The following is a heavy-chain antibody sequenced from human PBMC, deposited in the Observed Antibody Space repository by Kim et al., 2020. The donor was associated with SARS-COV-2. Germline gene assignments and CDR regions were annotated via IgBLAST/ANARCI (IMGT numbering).Heavy chain of an antibody. Sequence: YNPSLKSRVTISVDTSKNQFSLKLSSVTAADTAVYYCARVPAARYYFDYWGQGTLVTVSS. CDR3: ARVPAARYYFDY. V-gene: IGHV4-39*07. J-gene: IGHJ4*02. D-gene: IGHD6-6*01.